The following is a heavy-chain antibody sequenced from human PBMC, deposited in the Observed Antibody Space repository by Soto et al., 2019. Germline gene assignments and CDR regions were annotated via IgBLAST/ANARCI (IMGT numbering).Heavy chain of an antibody. CDR1: GYTFTGYY. CDR2: INPNSGGT. V-gene: IGHV1-2*02. Sequence: ASVKVSCKASGYTFTGYYMHWVRQAPGQGLEWMGWINPNSGGTNYAQKFQGRVTMTRDTSISTAYMELSRLRSDDTAVYYCARDLTGLLWFGKDPRYYYYYGMDVWGQGTTVTVSS. D-gene: IGHD3-10*01. CDR3: ARDLTGLLWFGKDPRYYYYYGMDV. J-gene: IGHJ6*02.